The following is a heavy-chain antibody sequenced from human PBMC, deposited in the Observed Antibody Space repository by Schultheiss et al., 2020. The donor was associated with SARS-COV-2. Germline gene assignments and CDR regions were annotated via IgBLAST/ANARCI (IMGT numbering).Heavy chain of an antibody. CDR3: ARGTYCSSTSCYDYYYMDV. V-gene: IGHV1-18*01. J-gene: IGHJ6*03. CDR2: INPNSGGT. D-gene: IGHD2-2*01. CDR1: GYTFTSYG. Sequence: ASVKVSCKASGYTFTSYGISWVRQAPGQGLEWMGWINPNSGGTNYAQKFQGRVTMTRDTSTSTVYMELSSLRSEDTAVYYCARGTYCSSTSCYDYYYMDVWGKGTTVTVSS.